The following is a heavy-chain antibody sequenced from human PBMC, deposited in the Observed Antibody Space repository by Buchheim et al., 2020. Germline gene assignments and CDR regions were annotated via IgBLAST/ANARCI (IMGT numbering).Heavy chain of an antibody. Sequence: QVQLLQSGAEVRKAGASVKVSCKTSGYALSRYAMHWVRQVPGQSLEWMGWINGGNGYTKYSPKFQGRVTITRDTSASPVPMELSSLTSEDTAVYYCARDRSSVHYEYNDYWGQGTL. CDR3: ARDRSSVHYEYNDY. CDR2: INGGNGYT. D-gene: IGHD3-22*01. V-gene: IGHV1-3*01. J-gene: IGHJ4*02. CDR1: GYALSRYA.